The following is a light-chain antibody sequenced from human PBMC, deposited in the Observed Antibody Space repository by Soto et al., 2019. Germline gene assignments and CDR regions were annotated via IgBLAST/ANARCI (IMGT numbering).Light chain of an antibody. CDR2: DAS. V-gene: IGKV3D-20*01. J-gene: IGKJ4*01. CDR1: QSVSNSY. CDR3: QQYGSSPSLT. Sequence: PGDRATLSCGASQSVSNSYVAWYQQKPGLAPRLLIYDASSRATGIPDRFSGSGSGTDFTLTISRLEPEDFAVYYCQQYGSSPSLTFGGGTKVEIK.